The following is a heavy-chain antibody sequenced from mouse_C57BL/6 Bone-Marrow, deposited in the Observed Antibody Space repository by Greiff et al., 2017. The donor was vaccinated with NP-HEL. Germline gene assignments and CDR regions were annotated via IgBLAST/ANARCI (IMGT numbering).Heavy chain of an antibody. J-gene: IGHJ1*03. CDR2: INPGSGGT. D-gene: IGHD4-1*01. V-gene: IGHV1-54*01. Sequence: QVQLKESGAELVRPGTSVKVSCKASGYAFTNYLIEWVKQRPGQGLEWIGVINPGSGGTNYNEKFKGKGTLTADKSSSTAYMQLSSLTSEDSAVYFCARENWDYFDVWGTGTTVTVSS. CDR1: GYAFTNYL. CDR3: ARENWDYFDV.